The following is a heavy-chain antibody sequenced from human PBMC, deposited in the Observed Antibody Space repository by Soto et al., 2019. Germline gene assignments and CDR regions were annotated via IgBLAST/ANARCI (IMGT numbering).Heavy chain of an antibody. CDR2: IYYSGST. CDR3: ARQEPGGSSWYDSLYYYYGMDV. Sequence: SETLSLTCTVSGGSISSSSYYWGWIRQPPGKGLEWIGSIYYSGSTYYNPSLKSRVTISVDTSKNQFSLKLSSVTAADTAVYYCARQEPGGSSWYDSLYYYYGMDVWGQGTTVTVS. J-gene: IGHJ6*02. CDR1: GGSISSSSYY. D-gene: IGHD6-13*01. V-gene: IGHV4-39*01.